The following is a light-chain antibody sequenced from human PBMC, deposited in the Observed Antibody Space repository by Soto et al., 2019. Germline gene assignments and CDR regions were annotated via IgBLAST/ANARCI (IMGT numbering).Light chain of an antibody. J-gene: IGKJ1*01. V-gene: IGKV1-27*01. CDR1: QAISNY. CDR3: QRYNNVPRT. CDR2: DAS. Sequence: DLPMTQSPSSLSASVGDRVTITCRASQAISNYLAWYQQRPGQPPRLMIYDASTLQSGVPSRFSGSRSGTDFTLTITNLQPEDVATYYCQRYNNVPRTFGQGTKVQIK.